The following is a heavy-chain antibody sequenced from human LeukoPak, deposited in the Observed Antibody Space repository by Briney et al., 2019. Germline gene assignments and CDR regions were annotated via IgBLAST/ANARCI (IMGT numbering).Heavy chain of an antibody. CDR3: ARDRSYDSSGPDY. Sequence: GRSLGLSCAASGFTFSSYGMHWVRQAPGKGLEWVAVIWYDGSKKYYGDSMKGRFTISRDNSKNTLSLQMNSLRAEDTAAYYCARDRSYDSSGPDYWGQGTQVTVSS. CDR2: IWYDGSKK. J-gene: IGHJ4*02. V-gene: IGHV3-33*01. CDR1: GFTFSSYG. D-gene: IGHD3-22*01.